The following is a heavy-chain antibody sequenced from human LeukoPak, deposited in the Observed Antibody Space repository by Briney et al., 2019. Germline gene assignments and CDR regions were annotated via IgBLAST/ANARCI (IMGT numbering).Heavy chain of an antibody. J-gene: IGHJ4*02. CDR3: ATSGNYDFWSGPTALDY. CDR1: GFTFSSYS. V-gene: IGHV3-21*01. D-gene: IGHD3-3*01. Sequence: GGSLRLSCAASGFTFSSYSMNWVRQAPGKGLEWVSSISSSSSYIYYADSAKGRFTISRDNAKNSLYLQMNRLRAEDTAVYYCATSGNYDFWSGPTALDYWGQGTLVTVSS. CDR2: ISSSSSYI.